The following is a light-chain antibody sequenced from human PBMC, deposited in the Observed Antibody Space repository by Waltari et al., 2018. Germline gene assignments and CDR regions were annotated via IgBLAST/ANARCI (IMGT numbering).Light chain of an antibody. J-gene: IGKJ2*01. V-gene: IGKV3-11*01. CDR2: DAS. CDR3: QQRSNWTPHT. CDR1: QSVGSY. Sequence: EIVLTQSPATLSLSPGDTATLSCRASQSVGSYLAWYQQKPVQAPRLLLYDASNRATGIPARFRGSGSGTDFTLTISSLEAEDFAVYYCQQRSNWTPHTFGQGARLEIK.